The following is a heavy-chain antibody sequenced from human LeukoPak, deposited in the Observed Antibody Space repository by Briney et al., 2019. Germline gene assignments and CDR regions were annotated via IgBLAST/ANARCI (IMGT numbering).Heavy chain of an antibody. V-gene: IGHV4-59*01. CDR2: IYYSGST. CDR3: VRGVGYCSSTSCSSYYYGMDV. D-gene: IGHD2-2*01. J-gene: IGHJ6*02. CDR1: GGSISSYY. Sequence: PSETLSLTCTVSGGSISSYYWSWIRQPPGKGLEWIGYIYYSGSTNYNPSLKSRVTISVDTSKNQFSLKLSSVTAADTAVYFCVRGVGYCSSTSCSSYYYGMDVWGQGTTVTVSS.